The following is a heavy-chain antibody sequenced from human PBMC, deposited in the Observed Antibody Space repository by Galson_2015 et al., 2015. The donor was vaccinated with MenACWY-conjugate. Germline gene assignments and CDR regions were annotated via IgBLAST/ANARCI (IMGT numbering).Heavy chain of an antibody. V-gene: IGHV1-69*13. CDR1: GGTFSSYA. Sequence: SVKVSCKASGGTFSSYAISWVRQAPGQGLEWMGGIIPIFGTANYAQKFQGRVTITADESTSTAYMELSSLRSEDTAVYYCARGGAVAEPRRGYYYYYMDVWGKGTTVTVSS. D-gene: IGHD6-19*01. CDR2: IIPIFGTA. CDR3: ARGGAVAEPRRGYYYYYMDV. J-gene: IGHJ6*03.